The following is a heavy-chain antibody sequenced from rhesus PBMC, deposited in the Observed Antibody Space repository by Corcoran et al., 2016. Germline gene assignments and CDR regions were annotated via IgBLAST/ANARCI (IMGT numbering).Heavy chain of an antibody. J-gene: IGHJ4*01. CDR1: GYSFPSYW. CDR2: IDPSDSDT. CDR3: AKELIAAAGIEY. V-gene: IGHV5-2*01. D-gene: IGHD6-25*01. Sequence: EVQLVQSGAEVKRPGESLKISCKTSGYSFPSYWTSWVRQMPGKGLEWMGAIDPSDSDTRYSPSFQGQVTISADKSISTAYLQWSSLKASDSATYYCAKELIAAAGIEYWGQGVLVTVSS.